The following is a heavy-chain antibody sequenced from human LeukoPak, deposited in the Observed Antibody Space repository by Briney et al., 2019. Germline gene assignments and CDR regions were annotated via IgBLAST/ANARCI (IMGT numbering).Heavy chain of an antibody. CDR1: GLTFSSYG. Sequence: GGSLRLSCAASGLTFSSYGMHWVRQAPGKGLEWVAFIRYDGSDKYYADSVKGRFTISRDNSKNTLYLQMNSLRDEDTAVYYCASYLYWWSDLGYWGQGTLVTVSS. D-gene: IGHD2-8*02. CDR3: ASYLYWWSDLGY. CDR2: IRYDGSDK. J-gene: IGHJ4*02. V-gene: IGHV3-30*02.